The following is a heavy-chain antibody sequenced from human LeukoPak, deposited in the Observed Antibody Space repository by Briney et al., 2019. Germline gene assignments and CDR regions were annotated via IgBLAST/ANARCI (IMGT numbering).Heavy chain of an antibody. J-gene: IGHJ3*01. CDR2: IDDGGNT. Sequence: PSETLSLMCSVYGGSFSDYFWSWIRQPPGKGLEWIGEIDDGGNTNYNPSLMSRVIVAMEKSKKQFSLVMRSVTAADTAVSYCARFSRITWGDWGDTFDVWGQGATVIVSS. D-gene: IGHD2-21*02. CDR1: GGSFSDYF. CDR3: ARFSRITWGDWGDTFDV. V-gene: IGHV4-34*01.